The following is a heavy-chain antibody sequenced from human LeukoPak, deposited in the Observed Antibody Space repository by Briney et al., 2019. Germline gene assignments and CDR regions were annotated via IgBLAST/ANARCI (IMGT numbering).Heavy chain of an antibody. CDR3: AKGVRFLDWWMLDY. Sequence: PGGSLRVSCAASGFTFSAYALSWVRQAPGKGLEWVSAISGTAASTYYADSVKGRFTISRDNSKSTLYLQMNSLRAEDTAIYYCAKGVRFLDWWMLDYSGQGSLVTVSS. D-gene: IGHD3-9*01. J-gene: IGHJ4*02. CDR2: ISGTAAST. V-gene: IGHV3-23*01. CDR1: GFTFSAYA.